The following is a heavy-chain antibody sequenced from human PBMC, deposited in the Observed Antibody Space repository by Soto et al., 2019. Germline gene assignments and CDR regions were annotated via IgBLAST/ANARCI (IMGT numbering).Heavy chain of an antibody. CDR2: ISGSGGST. Sequence: PGGSLRLCCAASGFTFSSYAMSWVRQAPGKGLEWVSAISGSGGSTYYADSVKGRFTISRDNSKNTLYLQMNSLRAEDTAVYYCAKDETSREGVVLVAANNHRNWCFDLWGHGTLVTGSS. CDR1: GFTFSSYA. V-gene: IGHV3-23*01. CDR3: AKDETSREGVVLVAANNHRNWCFDL. D-gene: IGHD2-15*01. J-gene: IGHJ2*01.